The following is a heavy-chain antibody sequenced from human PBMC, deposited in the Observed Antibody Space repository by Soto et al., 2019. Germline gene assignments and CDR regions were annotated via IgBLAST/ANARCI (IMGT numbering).Heavy chain of an antibody. CDR3: ARDHSGAGWDY. CDR1: GGSISSYY. D-gene: IGHD6-19*01. J-gene: IGHJ4*02. CDR2: IYYSGST. Sequence: PSETLSLTCTVSGGSISSYYWSWIRQHPGKGLEWIGYIYYSGSTYYNPSLKSRVTISVGTSKNQFSLKLSSVTAADTAVYYCARDHSGAGWDYWGQGTLVTVSS. V-gene: IGHV4-59*01.